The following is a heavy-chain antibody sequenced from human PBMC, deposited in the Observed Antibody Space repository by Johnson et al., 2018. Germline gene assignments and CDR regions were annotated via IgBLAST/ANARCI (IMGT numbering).Heavy chain of an antibody. Sequence: QVQLVQSGGGVVQPGRSLRLSCAASRFIFRSYGMHWVRQAPGKGLEWVAVIWYDGSNKYYADSVKGRFTISRDNSNNTLYLQRNSLRVEDTAIYYCARVGASMDTAMDYHFDYWGQGTLVTVSS. D-gene: IGHD5-18*01. CDR3: ARVGASMDTAMDYHFDY. J-gene: IGHJ4*02. CDR2: IWYDGSNK. V-gene: IGHV3-33*01. CDR1: RFIFRSYG.